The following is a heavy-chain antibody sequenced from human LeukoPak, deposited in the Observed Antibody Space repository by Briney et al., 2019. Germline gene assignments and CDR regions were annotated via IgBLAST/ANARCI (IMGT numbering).Heavy chain of an antibody. CDR1: GASISSGNYY. V-gene: IGHV4-31*03. CDR3: ARDRYDSYPMDV. CDR2: ISYSGST. J-gene: IGHJ6*02. Sequence: PSETLSLTCTVSGASISSGNYYWTWIRQHPGKGLEWIGYISYSGSTYYNPSLKSRVTLSVDTSENQFSLKLSSVTAADTAVYYCARDRYDSYPMDVWGQGTTVTVSS. D-gene: IGHD3-3*01.